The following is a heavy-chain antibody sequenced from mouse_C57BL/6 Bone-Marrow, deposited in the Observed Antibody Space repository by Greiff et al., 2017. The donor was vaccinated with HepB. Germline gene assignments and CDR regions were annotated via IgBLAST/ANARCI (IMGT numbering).Heavy chain of an antibody. D-gene: IGHD1-1*01. Sequence: EVQLQQSGPVLVKPGASVKMSCKASGYTFTDYYMNWVKQSHGKSLEWIGVINPYNGGTSYNQKFKGKATLTVDKSSSTAYMELNILTSEDSAVYYCSTLITTVVAFDYWGQGTTLTVSS. CDR3: STLITTVVAFDY. CDR1: GYTFTDYY. J-gene: IGHJ2*01. CDR2: INPYNGGT. V-gene: IGHV1-19*01.